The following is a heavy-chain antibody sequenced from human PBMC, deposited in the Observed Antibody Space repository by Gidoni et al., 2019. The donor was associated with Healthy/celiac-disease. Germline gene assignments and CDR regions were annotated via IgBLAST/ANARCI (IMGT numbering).Heavy chain of an antibody. CDR3: ARAGVVVTSYDY. CDR2: INPSGGTT. J-gene: IGHJ4*02. Sequence: QVQLVQSGDEVKKTGAAVKVSGKASGYTFTSYYMHWVRQAPGQGLEWMGIINPSGGTTSYAQKFQGRVTMTSDTSTSTVYMELSSLRSEDTAVYYCARAGVVVTSYDYWGQGTLVTVSS. D-gene: IGHD2-21*02. V-gene: IGHV1-46*01. CDR1: GYTFTSYY.